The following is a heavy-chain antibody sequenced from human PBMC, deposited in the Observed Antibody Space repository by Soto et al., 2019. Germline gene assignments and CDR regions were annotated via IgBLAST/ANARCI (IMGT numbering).Heavy chain of an antibody. Sequence: QVQLQESGPGLVKPSETLSLTCTVSGGSISNYYWSWVRQPPGKGLEWIGYIYDSGSTNYNPSLKSXVTISVDTSKNQFSLRLTSVTAADPAVYYCAAAPRYWGQGTLVTVSS. V-gene: IGHV4-59*01. CDR2: IYDSGST. D-gene: IGHD2-15*01. J-gene: IGHJ4*02. CDR3: AAAPRY. CDR1: GGSISNYY.